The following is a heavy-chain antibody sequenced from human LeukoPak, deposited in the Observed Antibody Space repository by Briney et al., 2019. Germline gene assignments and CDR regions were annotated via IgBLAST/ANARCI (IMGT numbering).Heavy chain of an antibody. CDR3: ARAPDIMPDEEFDY. J-gene: IGHJ4*02. V-gene: IGHV1-2*02. D-gene: IGHD3-9*01. Sequence: ASVKVSCKASGYTFNGYYMHWVRQAPGQGLEWMCWINPNSGGTNYAETFQGRFTMTRDKANSTPYLELNSLRSDDTAVYYCARAPDIMPDEEFDYWGQGTLVTVSS. CDR1: GYTFNGYY. CDR2: INPNSGGT.